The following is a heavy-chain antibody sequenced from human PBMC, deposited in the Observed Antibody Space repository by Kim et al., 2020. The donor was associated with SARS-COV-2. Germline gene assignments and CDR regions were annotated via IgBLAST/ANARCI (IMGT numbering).Heavy chain of an antibody. D-gene: IGHD1-26*01. CDR2: ST. V-gene: IGHV3-74*01. J-gene: IGHJ4*02. CDR3: ARGFGGATAY. Sequence: STSYAASVKHRFTISRDNAKNTQYLQRNSRRAEDTAVYYCARGFGGATAYWGQGTLVTVSS.